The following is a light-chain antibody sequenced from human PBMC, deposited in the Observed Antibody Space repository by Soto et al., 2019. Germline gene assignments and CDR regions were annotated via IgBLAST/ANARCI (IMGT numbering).Light chain of an antibody. CDR2: AAR. J-gene: IGKJ2*01. V-gene: IGKV1-39*01. CDR3: QQSHSTPYT. Sequence: DLQLTQSPSSLSPSVGDRITLSCRASQSISRNLNWYQQMPGKAPSLLIYAARDLQSGVPGRFSGSGSGTEFNLTISSLQPEDLATYYCQQSHSTPYTFGHGTKLEI. CDR1: QSISRN.